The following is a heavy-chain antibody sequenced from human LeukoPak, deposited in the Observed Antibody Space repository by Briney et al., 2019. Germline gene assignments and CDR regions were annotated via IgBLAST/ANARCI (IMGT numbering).Heavy chain of an antibody. CDR3: ARDQLYYDFWSGYYTPYYMDV. J-gene: IGHJ6*03. Sequence: GGSLRLSCAAYKFTLSDHWMSWVRQAPGKGPEWVANINKDGSEEHYVDSVKGRFTISRDNAKNSLYLQMNSLRAEDTAVYYCARDQLYYDFWSGYYTPYYMDVWGKGTTVTVSS. D-gene: IGHD3-3*01. CDR1: KFTLSDHW. V-gene: IGHV3-7*01. CDR2: INKDGSEE.